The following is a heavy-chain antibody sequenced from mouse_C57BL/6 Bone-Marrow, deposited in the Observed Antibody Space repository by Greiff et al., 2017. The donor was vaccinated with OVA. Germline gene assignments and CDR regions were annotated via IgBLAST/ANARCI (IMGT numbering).Heavy chain of an antibody. CDR2: IHPSDSDT. Sequence: QVQLQQPGAELVKPGASVKVSCKASGYTFTSYWMHWVKQRPVQGLEWIGRIHPSDSDTNYNQKFKGKATLTVDKSSSTAYMQLSSLTSEDSAVYYCEIIGYYLYYYAMDYWGQGTSVTVSS. CDR3: EIIGYYLYYYAMDY. CDR1: GYTFTSYW. D-gene: IGHD2-3*01. V-gene: IGHV1-74*01. J-gene: IGHJ4*01.